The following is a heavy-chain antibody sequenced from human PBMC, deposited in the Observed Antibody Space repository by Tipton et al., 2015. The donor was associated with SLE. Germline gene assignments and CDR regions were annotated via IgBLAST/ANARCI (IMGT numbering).Heavy chain of an antibody. CDR3: ARGRGIAVAGTYYYYGMDV. V-gene: IGHV4-4*02. CDR2: IYHSGST. CDR1: GGSISSSNW. Sequence: TLSLTCAVSGGSISSSNWWSWVRQPPGKGLEWIGEIYHSGSTNYNPSLKSRVTISVDTSKNQFSLKLSSVTAADTAVYYCARGRGIAVAGTYYYYGMDVWGQGTTVTVSS. D-gene: IGHD6-19*01. J-gene: IGHJ6*02.